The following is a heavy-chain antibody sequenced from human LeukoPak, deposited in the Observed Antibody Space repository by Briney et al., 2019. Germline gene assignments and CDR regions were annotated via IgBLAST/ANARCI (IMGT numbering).Heavy chain of an antibody. V-gene: IGHV3-30*18. D-gene: IGHD3-10*01. CDR3: AKERSKKYYYGSGSYNDY. J-gene: IGHJ4*02. Sequence: PGRSLRLSCAASGFTFSSYGMHWVRQAPGKGLEWVAVISYDGSNKYYADSVKGRFTISGDNSKNTLYLQMNSLRAEDTAVYYCAKERSKKYYYGSGSYNDYWGQGTLVTVSS. CDR2: ISYDGSNK. CDR1: GFTFSSYG.